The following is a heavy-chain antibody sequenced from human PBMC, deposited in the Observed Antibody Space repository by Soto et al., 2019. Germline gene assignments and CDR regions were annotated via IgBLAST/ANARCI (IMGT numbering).Heavy chain of an antibody. CDR3: ARSPTPYWFDP. V-gene: IGHV3-21*01. CDR2: ISSSSSYI. J-gene: IGHJ5*02. CDR1: GFTFSSYS. Sequence: EVQLVESGGGLVKPGGSLRLSCAASGFTFSSYSMNWVRQAPGKGLEWVSSISSSSSYIYYADSVKGRFTISRDNAKNSLYLQMNSMRAEDTAVYYCARSPTPYWFDPWGQGTLVTVSS.